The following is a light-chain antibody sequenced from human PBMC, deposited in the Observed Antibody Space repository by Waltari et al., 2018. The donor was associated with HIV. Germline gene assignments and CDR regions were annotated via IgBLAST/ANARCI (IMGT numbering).Light chain of an antibody. J-gene: IGLJ1*01. Sequence: QSALTQPASVSGSPGQSITIPCTGTRSDVGGYHIVSWYQLHPGKAPKLMIYAVSNRPSGVSNRFSGSKSDNTASLTISGLQAEDEADYYCSSYTSTSTVYVFGTGTEVTVL. V-gene: IGLV2-14*03. CDR2: AVS. CDR1: RSDVGGYHI. CDR3: SSYTSTSTVYV.